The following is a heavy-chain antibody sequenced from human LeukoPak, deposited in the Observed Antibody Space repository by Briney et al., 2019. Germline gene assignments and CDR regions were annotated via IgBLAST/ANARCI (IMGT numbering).Heavy chain of an antibody. CDR3: ARGGRVVPAAVGRRASGAEDY. CDR1: GYTFTGYY. V-gene: IGHV1-2*02. Sequence: GASVKVSCKASGYTFTGYYMHWVRQAPGQGLEWMGWINPNSGGTNYAQKFQGRVTMTRDTFISTAYMELSRLRSDDTAVYYCARGGRVVPAAVGRRASGAEDYWGQGTLVTVSS. J-gene: IGHJ4*02. CDR2: INPNSGGT. D-gene: IGHD2-2*01.